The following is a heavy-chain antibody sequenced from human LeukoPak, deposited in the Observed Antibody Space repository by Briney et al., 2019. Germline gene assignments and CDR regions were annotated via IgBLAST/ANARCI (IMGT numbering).Heavy chain of an antibody. D-gene: IGHD3-3*01. Sequence: PGGSLRLSCAASGFTFSSYEMNWVRQALGKGLEWVSYISSSGSSIFYADFVKGRFTISRDNAKNSLLLQMYSLRDEDTAVYYCARGKNGVGGYDILIDYWGQGTLVTVSS. CDR1: GFTFSSYE. CDR2: ISSSGSSI. J-gene: IGHJ4*02. V-gene: IGHV3-48*03. CDR3: ARGKNGVGGYDILIDY.